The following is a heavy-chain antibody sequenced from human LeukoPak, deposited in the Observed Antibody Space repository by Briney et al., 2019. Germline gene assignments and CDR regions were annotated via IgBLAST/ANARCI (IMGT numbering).Heavy chain of an antibody. Sequence: GGSLRLSCAASGFTFSSYSMNWVRQAPGKGLEWVSSISSSSSYIYYADSVKGRFTISRDNTKNSLYLQMSSLRAEDTAVYYCAKDGRSTTPGYWGQGTLVTVSS. J-gene: IGHJ4*02. CDR1: GFTFSSYS. CDR3: AKDGRSTTPGY. V-gene: IGHV3-21*04. D-gene: IGHD2/OR15-2a*01. CDR2: ISSSSSYI.